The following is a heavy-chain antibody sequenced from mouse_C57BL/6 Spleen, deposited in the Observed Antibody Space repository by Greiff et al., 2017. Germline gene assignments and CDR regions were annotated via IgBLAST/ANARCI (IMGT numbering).Heavy chain of an antibody. Sequence: VQLQQSGPGLVQPSQSLSITCTVSGFSLTSYGVHWVHQSPGKGLAWLGVIWSGGSTAYNAAFISSLSISKDNSKSQVFFKMNSLQADDTAIYYCARRGYAMDYWGQGTSVTVSS. CDR1: GFSLTSYG. V-gene: IGHV2-2*01. CDR3: ARRGYAMDY. J-gene: IGHJ4*01. CDR2: IWSGGST.